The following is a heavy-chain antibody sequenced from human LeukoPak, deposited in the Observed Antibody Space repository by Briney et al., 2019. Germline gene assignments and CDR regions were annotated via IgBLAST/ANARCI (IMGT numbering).Heavy chain of an antibody. CDR3: ARSTTVVTPWEQLWFDP. CDR1: SGSINGYY. V-gene: IGHV4-59*01. Sequence: SETLSLTCTVSSGSINGYYWSWIRQPPGQGLEWIGYVSYSGSTNYNPSLQSRVTISIGTSKNQFSLKLNSVTAADTAVYYCARSTTVVTPWEQLWFDPWGQGTLVTVSS. J-gene: IGHJ5*02. D-gene: IGHD4-23*01. CDR2: VSYSGST.